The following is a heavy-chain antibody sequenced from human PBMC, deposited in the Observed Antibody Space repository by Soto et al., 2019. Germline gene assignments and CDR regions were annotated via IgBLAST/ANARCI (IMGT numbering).Heavy chain of an antibody. D-gene: IGHD1-26*01. V-gene: IGHV4-61*01. CDR2: IYYSGST. CDR1: GGSVSSGIYY. Sequence: PSETLSLTCTVSGGSVSSGIYYWSGIGHPPGKGLEWIGYIYYSGSTNYNPSLKSRVTISVDTSKNQFSLKLSSVTAADTAVYYCASRSSSGGSLSFDYWGQGPLVTVSS. CDR3: ASRSSSGGSLSFDY. J-gene: IGHJ4*02.